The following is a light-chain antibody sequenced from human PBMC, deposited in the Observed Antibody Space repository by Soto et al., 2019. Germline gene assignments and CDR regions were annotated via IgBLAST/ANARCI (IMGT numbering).Light chain of an antibody. CDR2: GAS. Sequence: EIVMTQSPATLSVSPGERATLSCRASQRVNTNVAWYQQKRGQAPTLLIYGASSRATGVPDGFSGSGSGTEFTLTISSLQSEDFAVYYCQQYNSWPLTFGQGTKVDIK. CDR1: QRVNTN. V-gene: IGKV3-15*01. CDR3: QQYNSWPLT. J-gene: IGKJ1*01.